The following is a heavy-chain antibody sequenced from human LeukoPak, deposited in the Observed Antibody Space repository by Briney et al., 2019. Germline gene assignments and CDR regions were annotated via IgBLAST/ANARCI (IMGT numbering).Heavy chain of an antibody. V-gene: IGHV3-30-3*01. CDR1: GFTFSSYA. CDR2: ISYDGSNK. CDR3: ATLLAAAGEGRFDY. Sequence: GRSLRLSCAASGFTFSSYAMHWVRQAPGKGLEWVAVISYDGSNKYYADSVKGRFTISRDNSKNTLYLQMNSLRAEDTAVYYCATLLAAAGEGRFDYWGQGTLVTVSS. J-gene: IGHJ4*02. D-gene: IGHD6-13*01.